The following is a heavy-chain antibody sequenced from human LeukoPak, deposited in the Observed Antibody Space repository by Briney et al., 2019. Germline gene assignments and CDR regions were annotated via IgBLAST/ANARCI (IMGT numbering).Heavy chain of an antibody. Sequence: SETLSLTCTVSGGSISSYYWSWIRQPAGKGLEWIGRIYSSGSTNYNPCFQSRVNMSLDTSKSQFSLKLSSVTAADTAVYYCAKVAVTGYNWFDPWGQGTLVTVSS. CDR1: GGSISSYY. V-gene: IGHV4-4*07. J-gene: IGHJ5*02. D-gene: IGHD2-21*02. CDR2: IYSSGST. CDR3: AKVAVTGYNWFDP.